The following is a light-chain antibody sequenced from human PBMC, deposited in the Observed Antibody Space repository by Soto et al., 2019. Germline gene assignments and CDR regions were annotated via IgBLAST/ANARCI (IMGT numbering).Light chain of an antibody. J-gene: IGKJ1*01. CDR3: QQSYSTPWT. CDR2: AAS. V-gene: IGKV1-39*01. CDR1: QSISSY. Sequence: DIQMTQSPSSLSASVGDRVTITCRASQSISSYLNWYQQKPGKAPKLLIYAASSLQSGVPSRFGGSGSGTDFTLTISILQPEDFATDDCQQSYSTPWTFGQGTKVEIK.